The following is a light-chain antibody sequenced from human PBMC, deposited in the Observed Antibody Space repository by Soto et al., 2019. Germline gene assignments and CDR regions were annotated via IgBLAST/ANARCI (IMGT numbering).Light chain of an antibody. CDR2: DVS. Sequence: QSVLTQPASVSPSPGQSITISCTGTSSDVGGANFVSWYQQHPGKVPKLVIYDVSNRPSGVSTRFSGSKSGNTASLTISGLQSEDEADYYCSSYSNTGSLIFGGGTKLTVL. CDR3: SSYSNTGSLI. V-gene: IGLV2-14*03. J-gene: IGLJ2*01. CDR1: SSDVGGANF.